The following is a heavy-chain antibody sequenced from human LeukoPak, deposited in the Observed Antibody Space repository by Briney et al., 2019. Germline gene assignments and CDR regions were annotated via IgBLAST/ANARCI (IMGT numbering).Heavy chain of an antibody. CDR3: VNSAY. Sequence: ASVTVSFTSSDYTFTTSNFDWVRQATGQGLEWMGWLNPNSGNTGSAQKFQGRVTMTMDPSKSTAYMELSSLTSEDTAVYYCVNSAYWGQGTLVTVSS. CDR1: DYTFTTSN. V-gene: IGHV1-8*01. J-gene: IGHJ4*02. D-gene: IGHD1-1*01. CDR2: LNPNSGNT.